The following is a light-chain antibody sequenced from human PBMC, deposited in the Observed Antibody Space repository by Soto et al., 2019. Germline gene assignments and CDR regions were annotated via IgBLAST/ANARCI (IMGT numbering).Light chain of an antibody. Sequence: QSVLIQPPSVSGSPGQSVTTSCTGTSSDVGGYDYDSWYQQHPGKAPKLMIYEVTIRPSGVSDRFSGSKSGNTASLTVSGLQAEDEADYYCSSYTGGNPSYVFGTGTKVTVL. CDR2: EVT. V-gene: IGLV2-8*01. CDR1: SSDVGGYDY. CDR3: SSYTGGNPSYV. J-gene: IGLJ1*01.